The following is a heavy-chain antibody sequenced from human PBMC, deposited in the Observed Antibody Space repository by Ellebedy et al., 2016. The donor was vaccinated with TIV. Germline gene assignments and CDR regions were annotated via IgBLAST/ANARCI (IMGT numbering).Heavy chain of an antibody. D-gene: IGHD3-10*01. J-gene: IGHJ4*02. Sequence: AASVKVSCKASGHTFTTYEINWLRKAPGQGFEWMGWMSPNSGNTGYAPKFQARLSITRNTSISTVYLELSGLRSEDTAVYYCTRGYGAGSYINWGQGTLVTVSS. CDR3: TRGYGAGSYIN. V-gene: IGHV1-8*03. CDR1: GHTFTTYE. CDR2: MSPNSGNT.